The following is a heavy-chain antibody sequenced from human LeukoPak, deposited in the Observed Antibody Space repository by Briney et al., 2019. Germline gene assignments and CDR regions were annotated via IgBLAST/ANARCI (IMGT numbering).Heavy chain of an antibody. Sequence: GGSLRLSCAASGFTFRSYGMHWVRQAPGKGLEWVSSINWGNNHIYYADAVQGRFTISRDNAKNSLYLQMNSLRAEDTAIYYCARDNSGWSRDYWGQGTLVTVSS. J-gene: IGHJ4*02. CDR2: INWGNNHI. D-gene: IGHD6-19*01. CDR1: GFTFRSYG. V-gene: IGHV3-21*06. CDR3: ARDNSGWSRDY.